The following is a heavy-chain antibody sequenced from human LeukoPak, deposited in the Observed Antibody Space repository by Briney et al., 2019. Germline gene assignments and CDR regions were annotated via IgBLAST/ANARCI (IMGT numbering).Heavy chain of an antibody. D-gene: IGHD6-13*01. CDR3: AKGRTSGSSWPFDY. CDR1: GFTFSLYW. CDR2: IKQDGSEK. V-gene: IGHV3-7*01. J-gene: IGHJ4*02. Sequence: GGSLRLSCAASGFTFSLYWMNWVRRAPGKGLEWVANIKQDGSEKNYVDSVKGRFTISRDNAKNSLYLQMNSLRAEDTAVYYCAKGRTSGSSWPFDYWGQGTLVTVSS.